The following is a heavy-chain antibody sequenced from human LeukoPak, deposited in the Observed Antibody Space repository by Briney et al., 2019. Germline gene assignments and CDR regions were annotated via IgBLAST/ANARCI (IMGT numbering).Heavy chain of an antibody. V-gene: IGHV4-61*02. CDR2: IYTSGST. J-gene: IGHJ4*02. CDR3: AREGSSWYDYLYYSDY. CDR1: GGSISSGSYY. Sequence: SQTLSLTCTVSGGSISSGSYYWSWIRQPAGKGLEWIGRIYTSGSTNYNPSLKSRVTIPVDTSKNQFSLKLSSVTAADTAVYYCAREGSSWYDYLYYSDYWGQGTLVTVSS. D-gene: IGHD6-13*01.